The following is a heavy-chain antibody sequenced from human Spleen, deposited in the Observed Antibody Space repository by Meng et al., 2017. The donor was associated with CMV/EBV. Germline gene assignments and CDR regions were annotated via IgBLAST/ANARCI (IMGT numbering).Heavy chain of an antibody. Sequence: ASVKVSCKASGYTFTGYYMHWVRQAPGQGLEWMGWINPNSGGTNYAQKFQGRVTMTRDTSISTAYMELSRLRSDDTAVYYCTRRGSTGKRLANNWFDPWGQGTLVTVSS. V-gene: IGHV1-2*02. CDR3: TRRGSTGKRLANNWFDP. J-gene: IGHJ5*02. CDR2: INPNSGGT. CDR1: GYTFTGYY. D-gene: IGHD1-14*01.